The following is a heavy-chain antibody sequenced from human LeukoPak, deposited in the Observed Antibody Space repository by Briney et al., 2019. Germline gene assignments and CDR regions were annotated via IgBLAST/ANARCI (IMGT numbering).Heavy chain of an antibody. V-gene: IGHV3-11*06. CDR1: GFTLTDYY. Sequence: GGSLRLSCTASGFTLTDYYMSWIRQAPGKGLEWVSSISSSSSYIYYADSVKGRFTISRDNAKNSLYLQMNSLRAEDTAVYYCARGDIVVVPAAIAFDIWGQGTMVTVSS. J-gene: IGHJ3*02. CDR3: ARGDIVVVPAAIAFDI. CDR2: ISSSSSYI. D-gene: IGHD2-2*01.